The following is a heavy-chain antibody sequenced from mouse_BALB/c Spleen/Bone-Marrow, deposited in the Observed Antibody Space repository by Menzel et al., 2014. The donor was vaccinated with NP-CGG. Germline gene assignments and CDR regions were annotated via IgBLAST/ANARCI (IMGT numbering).Heavy chain of an antibody. Sequence: VKLVESGAELVRPGVSVKISCKGSGYTFTGYAVHWVKQSHAKSLEWIGVISTYYGDATYNQKFKGKATMTVDKSSSTAYMELARLTSEDSAIYYCARDLDYWGQGTTLTVSS. CDR2: ISTYYGDA. J-gene: IGHJ2*01. CDR3: ARDLDY. V-gene: IGHV1S137*01. CDR1: GYTFTGYA.